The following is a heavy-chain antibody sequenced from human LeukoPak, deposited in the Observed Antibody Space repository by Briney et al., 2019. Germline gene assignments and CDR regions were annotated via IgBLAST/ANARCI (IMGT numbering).Heavy chain of an antibody. J-gene: IGHJ4*02. D-gene: IGHD3-10*01. CDR3: ARSRGDYYDSGDY. CDR1: GYTFTGYY. Sequence: ASVKVSCKASGYTFTGYYMHWVRQAPGQGLEWMGWINPNSGGTNYAQKFQGRVTMTRDTSISTAYMELSRLRSEDTAVYYCARSRGDYYDSGDYWGQGTLVTVSS. CDR2: INPNSGGT. V-gene: IGHV1-2*02.